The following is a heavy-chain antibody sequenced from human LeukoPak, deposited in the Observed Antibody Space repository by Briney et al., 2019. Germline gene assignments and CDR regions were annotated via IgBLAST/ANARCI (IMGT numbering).Heavy chain of an antibody. D-gene: IGHD3-10*01. V-gene: IGHV1-69*01. CDR2: FIPLLGAA. CDR3: ARVITIGQPPYFYYMDV. CDR1: GGTFSTYA. J-gene: IGHJ6*03. Sequence: GSSVKLSCKASGGTFSTYAFRWVRQAPGQGLEWMGGFIPLLGAANYAQEFQGRVTITADESTSTAYMQLSSLRSEDTAVYFCARVITIGQPPYFYYMDVWGKGTTVTVSS.